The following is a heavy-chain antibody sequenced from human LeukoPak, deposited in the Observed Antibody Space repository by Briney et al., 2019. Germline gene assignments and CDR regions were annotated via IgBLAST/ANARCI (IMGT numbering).Heavy chain of an antibody. V-gene: IGHV3-33*01. J-gene: IGHJ5*02. CDR1: GFTFSSFG. CDR3: VRGVGVSRFNYFDP. D-gene: IGHD5-24*01. Sequence: GRSLTLSCAASGFTFSSFGMHWVRQAPGKGLEWVAVIWYDASDRYYADSVKGRFTISRDNSKNTLFLQMNSLRDDDTAVYYCVRGVGVSRFNYFDPWGQGTLVAVSS. CDR2: IWYDASDR.